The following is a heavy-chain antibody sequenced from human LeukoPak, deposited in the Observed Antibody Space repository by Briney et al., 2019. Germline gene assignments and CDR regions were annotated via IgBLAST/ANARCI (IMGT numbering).Heavy chain of an antibody. CDR2: IDSSGGYM. J-gene: IGHJ4*02. Sequence: PGGSLRLSCEASGFTFNTYSMNWARQAPGKGLEWVSSIDSSGGYMFYADSVKGRFTISRDNAKNSLYLQMNSLRVEDTAVYYCARDRGFEMGLFDYWGQGTLVTVSS. D-gene: IGHD3-10*01. CDR1: GFTFNTYS. CDR3: ARDRGFEMGLFDY. V-gene: IGHV3-21*01.